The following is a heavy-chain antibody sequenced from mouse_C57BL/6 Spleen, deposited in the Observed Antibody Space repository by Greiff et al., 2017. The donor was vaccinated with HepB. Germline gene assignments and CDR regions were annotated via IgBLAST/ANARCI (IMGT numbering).Heavy chain of an antibody. J-gene: IGHJ1*03. V-gene: IGHV2-2*01. D-gene: IGHD1-1*01. CDR1: GFSLTSYG. CDR3: AREPLYYGSSYGYFDV. Sequence: QVQLKESGPGLVQPSQSLSITCTVSGFSLTSYGVHWVRQSPGKGLEWLGVIWSGGSTDYNAAFISRLSISKDNSKSQVFFKMNRLQADDTAIYYCAREPLYYGSSYGYFDVWGTGTTVTVSS. CDR2: IWSGGST.